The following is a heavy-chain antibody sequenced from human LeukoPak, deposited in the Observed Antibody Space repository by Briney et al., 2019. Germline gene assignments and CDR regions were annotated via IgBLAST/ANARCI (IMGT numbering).Heavy chain of an antibody. Sequence: AGGALQISCKWSGSIFTSYWIGWVRQLPGKGLEWMGIIYPGDSDTRYSPSFQGQVTISADKSISTAYLQWSSLKASDTAMYYCASGFRYSSSWSDAFDIWGQGTMVTVSS. D-gene: IGHD6-13*01. J-gene: IGHJ3*02. CDR1: GSIFTSYW. CDR2: IYPGDSDT. V-gene: IGHV5-51*01. CDR3: ASGFRYSSSWSDAFDI.